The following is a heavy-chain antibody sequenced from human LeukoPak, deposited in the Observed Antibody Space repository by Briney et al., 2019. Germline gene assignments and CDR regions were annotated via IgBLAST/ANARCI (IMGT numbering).Heavy chain of an antibody. CDR1: GGSFSGYY. J-gene: IGHJ4*02. CDR2: INHSGST. CDR3: ASFQYSSGWYRRWDKIDY. Sequence: SETLSLTCAVYGGSFSGYYWSWIRQPPGKGLEWIGEINHSGSTNYNPSLKSRVTMSVDTSKNQFSLKLSSVTAADTAVYYCASFQYSSGWYRRWDKIDYWGQGTLVTVSS. D-gene: IGHD6-19*01. V-gene: IGHV4-34*01.